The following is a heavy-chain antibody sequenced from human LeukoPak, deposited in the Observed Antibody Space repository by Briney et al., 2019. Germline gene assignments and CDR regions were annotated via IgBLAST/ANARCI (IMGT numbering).Heavy chain of an antibody. Sequence: ASVKVSCKASGYTFTSYGISWVRQAPGQGLERMGWISAYNGNTNYAQKLQGRVTMTTDTSTSTAYMELRSLRSDDTAVYYCALGYCTNGVCYRWFDPWGQGTLVTVSS. CDR3: ALGYCTNGVCYRWFDP. D-gene: IGHD2-8*01. CDR1: GYTFTSYG. CDR2: ISAYNGNT. J-gene: IGHJ5*02. V-gene: IGHV1-18*01.